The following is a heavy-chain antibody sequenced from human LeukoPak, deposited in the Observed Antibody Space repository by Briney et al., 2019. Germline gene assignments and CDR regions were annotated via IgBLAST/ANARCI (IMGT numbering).Heavy chain of an antibody. CDR3: ARVAKERVGGVYYFDY. J-gene: IGHJ4*02. Sequence: GGSLRLSCAASGFTFSDYDMHWVRQATGKGLEWVSAIGSAGDTYYTGSVKGRFTISRENAKNSLYLQMNSLRAADTAVYYCARVAKERVGGVYYFDYWGQGTLVTVSS. CDR2: IGSAGDT. V-gene: IGHV3-13*01. D-gene: IGHD1-1*01. CDR1: GFTFSDYD.